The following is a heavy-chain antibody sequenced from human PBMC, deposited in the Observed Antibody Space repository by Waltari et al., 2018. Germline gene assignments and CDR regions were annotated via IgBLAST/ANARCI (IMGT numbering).Heavy chain of an antibody. J-gene: IGHJ6*02. V-gene: IGHV4-59*01. CDR3: ARSDYYDSRMDV. D-gene: IGHD3-22*01. CDR1: GGSISSYY. CDR2: IYYSGST. Sequence: QVQLQESGPGLVKPSETLSLTCTVSGGSISSYYWSWIRQPPGKGLEWIGYIYYSGSTNYTPSLKSRVTISVDTSKNQFSLKLSSVTAADTAVYYCARSDYYDSRMDVWGQGTTVTVSS.